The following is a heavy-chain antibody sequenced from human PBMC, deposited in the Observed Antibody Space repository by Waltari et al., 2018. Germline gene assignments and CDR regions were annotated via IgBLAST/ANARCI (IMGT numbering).Heavy chain of an antibody. J-gene: IGHJ4*02. V-gene: IGHV1-69*13. CDR2: IIPICGTA. Sequence: QVQLVQSGAAVTKPGSSVKVSCKASGDTFSSYAIRWGRLAPGHGLEWLGGIIPICGTANYAQKFQGRVKITADESTSTAYMELSSLRSEDTAVYYCARGGEYDMWTGYYNVGDYWGQGTLVTVSS. D-gene: IGHD3-9*01. CDR3: ARGGEYDMWTGYYNVGDY. CDR1: GDTFSSYA.